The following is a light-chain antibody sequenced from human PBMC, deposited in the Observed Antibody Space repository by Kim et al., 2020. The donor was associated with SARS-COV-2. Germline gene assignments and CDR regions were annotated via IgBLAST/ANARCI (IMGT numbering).Light chain of an antibody. J-gene: IGLJ3*02. CDR2: SHN. V-gene: IGLV1-44*01. CDR1: SSNIGINT. Sequence: QSVLTQPPSASGTPGKGVTISCSGSSSNIGINTVSWYQQIPGTAPKLLIRSHNERPSGVPDRFSGSKSGTSASLAISGLQSEDEADYYCQAWDDSLNGRVFGGGTQLTVL. CDR3: QAWDDSLNGRV.